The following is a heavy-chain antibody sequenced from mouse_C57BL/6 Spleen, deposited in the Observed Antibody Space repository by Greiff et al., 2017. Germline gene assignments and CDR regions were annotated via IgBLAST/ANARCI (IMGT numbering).Heavy chain of an antibody. J-gene: IGHJ4*01. Sequence: VQLQQPGTELVKPGASVKLSCKASGYTFTSYWMHWVKQRPGQGLEWIGNINPSNGGTNYNEKFKSKATLTVDKSSSTAYMQLSSLTSEDSAVYYCARSSYDYDDIYAMDYWGQGTSVTVSS. CDR3: ARSSYDYDDIYAMDY. CDR1: GYTFTSYW. D-gene: IGHD2-4*01. CDR2: INPSNGGT. V-gene: IGHV1-53*01.